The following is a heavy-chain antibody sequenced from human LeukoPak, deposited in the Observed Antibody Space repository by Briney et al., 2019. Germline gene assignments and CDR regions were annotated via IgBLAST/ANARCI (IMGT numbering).Heavy chain of an antibody. CDR3: ATDDYVWGSLAFDI. CDR1: GFTFSSYA. D-gene: IGHD3-16*01. Sequence: PGRSLRLSCAASGFTFSSYAMHWVRQAPGKGLEWVAVISYDGSNKYYADSVKGRFTISRDNSKNTLYLQMNSLRAEDTAAYYCATDDYVWGSLAFDIWGQGTMVTVSS. J-gene: IGHJ3*02. V-gene: IGHV3-30*04. CDR2: ISYDGSNK.